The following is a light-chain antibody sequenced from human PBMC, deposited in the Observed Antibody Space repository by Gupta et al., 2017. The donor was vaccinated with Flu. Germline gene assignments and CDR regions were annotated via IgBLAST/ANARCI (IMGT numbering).Light chain of an antibody. CDR2: GTS. Sequence: ELVLTQSPGTLSLSPGERATLSCRASQTVTTNYLAWYQQKPGQAPRLLIYGTSSRATGIPDRFSGSGSGTDVSLTISRLQPEDFAVYYCQQYVNSPYGFGRGTKLDIK. J-gene: IGKJ2*03. CDR3: QQYVNSPYG. CDR1: QTVTTNY. V-gene: IGKV3-20*01.